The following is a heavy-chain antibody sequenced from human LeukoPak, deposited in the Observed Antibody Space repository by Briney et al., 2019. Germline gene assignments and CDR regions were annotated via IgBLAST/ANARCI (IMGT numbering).Heavy chain of an antibody. V-gene: IGHV4-4*07. CDR1: GGSISSYY. D-gene: IGHD6-19*01. J-gene: IGHJ4*02. CDR2: IYTSGST. Sequence: PSETLSLTCTVSGGSISSYYWSWIRQPAGKGLEWIGRIYTSGSTNYNPSLKSRVTMSVDTSKNQFSLKLSSVTAADTAVYYCARTEEVYSSGWYVMDYWGQGTLVTVSS. CDR3: ARTEEVYSSGWYVMDY.